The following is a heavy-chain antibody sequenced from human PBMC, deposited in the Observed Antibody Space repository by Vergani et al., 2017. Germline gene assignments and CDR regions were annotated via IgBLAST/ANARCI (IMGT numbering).Heavy chain of an antibody. CDR1: GFTFDDYA. D-gene: IGHD6-6*01. J-gene: IGHJ4*02. CDR3: ARGVSYYFDY. CDR2: ISWNSGSI. V-gene: IGHV3-9*01. Sequence: EVQLVESGGGLVQPGRSLRLSCAASGFTFDDYAMHWVRQAPGKGLEWVSGISWNSGSIGYADSVKGRFTISRDNAKNSLYLQMNSLRAEDTAVYYCARGVSYYFDYWGQGTLVTVSS.